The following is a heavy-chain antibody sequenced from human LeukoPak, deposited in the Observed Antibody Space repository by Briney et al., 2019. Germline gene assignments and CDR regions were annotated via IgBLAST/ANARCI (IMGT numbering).Heavy chain of an antibody. CDR1: GFSFTSYW. D-gene: IGHD1-14*01. Sequence: PGGSLRLSCAASGFSFTSYWMHWVRQPPGKGLVWVSRVDHDGSGTAYADSVTGRFTISRDNAKNTVYLQMNSLRAEDTAVYYCATGLGWGQGTLVTVSS. V-gene: IGHV3-74*01. CDR2: VDHDGSGT. CDR3: ATGLG. J-gene: IGHJ4*02.